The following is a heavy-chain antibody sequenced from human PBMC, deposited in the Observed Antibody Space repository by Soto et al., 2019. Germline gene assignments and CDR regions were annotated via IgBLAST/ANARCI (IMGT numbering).Heavy chain of an antibody. CDR3: ARDIVGAPTTLDF. J-gene: IGHJ4*02. Sequence: QVQLVQSGGEVKKPGASVKVSCKASGYTFSNYGVSWVRQAPGQGLEWLAWISGYTGKTRYAQKVQDRVTMTTDTSTNTAYMELRSLKSDDTAVYYCARDIVGAPTTLDFWGQGTLVTVSS. CDR2: ISGYTGKT. CDR1: GYTFSNYG. V-gene: IGHV1-18*04. D-gene: IGHD1-7*01.